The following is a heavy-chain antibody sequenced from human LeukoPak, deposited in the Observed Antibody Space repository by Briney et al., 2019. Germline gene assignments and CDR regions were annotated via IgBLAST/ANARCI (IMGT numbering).Heavy chain of an antibody. CDR3: ARTCGGDCSHFDY. V-gene: IGHV3-21*01. CDR1: GFTFSSYS. D-gene: IGHD2-21*02. CDR2: ISSSSSYI. Sequence: GGSLRLSCAASGFTFSSYSMNWVRQAPGKGLEWVSSISSSSSYIYYADSVKGRSTISRDNAKNSPYLQMNSLRAEDTAVYYCARTCGGDCSHFDYWGQGTLVTVSS. J-gene: IGHJ4*02.